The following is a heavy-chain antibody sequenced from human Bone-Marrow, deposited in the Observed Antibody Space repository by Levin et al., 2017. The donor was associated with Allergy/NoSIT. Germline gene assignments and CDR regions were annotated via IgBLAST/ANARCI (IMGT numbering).Heavy chain of an antibody. V-gene: IGHV3-9*01. Sequence: GGSLRLSCAASGFIFDNYAMHWVRQAPGKGLEWVSGISWDSGFIGYADSVKGRFAIARDNAKNSLYLEMNNLRTEDTAFYHCAKDIRHGGGSTQYYYYGMDVWGQGTTVTVSS. CDR1: GFIFDNYA. CDR3: AKDIRHGGGSTQYYYYGMDV. CDR2: ISWDSGFI. J-gene: IGHJ6*02. D-gene: IGHD2-15*01.